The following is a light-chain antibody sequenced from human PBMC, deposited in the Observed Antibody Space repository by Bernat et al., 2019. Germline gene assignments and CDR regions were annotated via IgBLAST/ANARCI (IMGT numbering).Light chain of an antibody. CDR2: LAS. J-gene: IGKJ2*01. CDR1: QSISSY. V-gene: IGKV1-39*01. Sequence: DIQMTQSPSSLSASVGDRVTITCRASQSISSYLNWYQQKPGKAPKLLIYLASSLQTGVPSRFSGSESGTDFTLTISSLQPEDFATYYCHQSDSTPYTFGQGTKLDIK. CDR3: HQSDSTPYT.